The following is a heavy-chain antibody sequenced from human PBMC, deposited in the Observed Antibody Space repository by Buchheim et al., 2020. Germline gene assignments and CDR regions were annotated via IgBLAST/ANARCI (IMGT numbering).Heavy chain of an antibody. V-gene: IGHV4-34*01. CDR1: GGSSSGYY. J-gene: IGHJ4*02. CDR2: INHSGST. CDR3: ARLGVPEY. D-gene: IGHD7-27*01. Sequence: QVQLQQWGAGLLKPSETLSLTCAVYGGSSSGYYWSWIRQPPGKGLEWIGEINHSGSTNYNPSLKSRVTISVDTSKNQFSLKLSSVTAADTAVYYCARLGVPEYWGQGTL.